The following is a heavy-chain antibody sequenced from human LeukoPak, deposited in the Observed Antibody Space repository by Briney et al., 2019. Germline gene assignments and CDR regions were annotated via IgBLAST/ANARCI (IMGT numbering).Heavy chain of an antibody. CDR1: GYSFTSYW. Sequence: GESLKISCKGSGYSFTSYWIGWVRQMPGKGLEWMGIIYPGDSDTRYSPSFQGQVTISADKSISTAYLQWSSLKASDTAMYYCARLPYDSSGYPLPGWFDPWGQGTLVTFSS. V-gene: IGHV5-51*01. J-gene: IGHJ5*02. D-gene: IGHD3-22*01. CDR2: IYPGDSDT. CDR3: ARLPYDSSGYPLPGWFDP.